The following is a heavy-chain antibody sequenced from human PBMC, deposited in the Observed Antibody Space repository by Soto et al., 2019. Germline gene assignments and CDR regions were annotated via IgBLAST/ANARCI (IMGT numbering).Heavy chain of an antibody. CDR2: IIPIFGTA. V-gene: IGHV1-69*06. D-gene: IGHD5-12*01. J-gene: IGHJ3*01. CDR1: GGTFSSYA. CDR3: AREYSRGYSGYGP. Sequence: SVKVSCKASGGTFSSYAISWVRQAPGQGLEWMGGIIPIFGTANYAQKFQGRVTITADKSASTAYMELSSLRSEDTAVYYCAREYSRGYSGYGPWGQGTMVTVSS.